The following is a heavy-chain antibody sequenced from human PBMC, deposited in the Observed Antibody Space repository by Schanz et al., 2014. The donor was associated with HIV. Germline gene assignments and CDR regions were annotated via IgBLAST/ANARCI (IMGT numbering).Heavy chain of an antibody. V-gene: IGHV3-30*03. CDR1: GLTLSSYG. D-gene: IGHD2-15*01. Sequence: VQLLESGGGLVQPGGSLRLSCTASGLTLSSYGMRWVRQAPGKGLEWAAVISYDGSNKNYADSVKGRFTISRDNSKNTLYLQMNSLRAEDTAVYYCARRSTPGGYYGMDVWGQGTMVTVSS. CDR3: ARRSTPGGYYGMDV. J-gene: IGHJ6*02. CDR2: ISYDGSNK.